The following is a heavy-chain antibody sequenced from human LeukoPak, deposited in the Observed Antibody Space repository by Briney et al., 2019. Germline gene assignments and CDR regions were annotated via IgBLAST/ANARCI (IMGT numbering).Heavy chain of an antibody. D-gene: IGHD3-10*01. CDR2: ISGSGGST. CDR1: GFTFSSYA. Sequence: PGGSLRLSCAASGFTFSSYAMSWVRQAPGKGLEWVSAISGSGGSTYHADSVKGRFTISRDNSKNTLYLQMNSLRAEDTAVYYCAKDLGLVVRGVVDYWGQGTLVTVSS. V-gene: IGHV3-23*01. J-gene: IGHJ4*02. CDR3: AKDLGLVVRGVVDY.